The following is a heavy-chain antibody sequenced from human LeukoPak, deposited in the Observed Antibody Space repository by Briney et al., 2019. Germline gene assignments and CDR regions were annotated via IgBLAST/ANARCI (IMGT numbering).Heavy chain of an antibody. CDR2: ISSGTTI. Sequence: GGSLRLSCAASGFTFSSYEMNWVRQAPGKGLEWVSYISSGTTIYYADSVKGRFTISRDNAKNSLYLQMNSLRAEDTAVYYCARGEYYYDSSGSGIKTFDYWGQGTLVTVSS. CDR1: GFTFSSYE. J-gene: IGHJ4*02. D-gene: IGHD3-22*01. CDR3: ARGEYYYDSSGSGIKTFDY. V-gene: IGHV3-48*03.